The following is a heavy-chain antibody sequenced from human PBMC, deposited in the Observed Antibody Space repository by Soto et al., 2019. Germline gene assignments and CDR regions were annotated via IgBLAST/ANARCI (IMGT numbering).Heavy chain of an antibody. D-gene: IGHD1-20*01. Sequence: GGSLRLSCAASGFTVSANYMGWVRLAPGKGLEWVSVLSGGGRTYYPDSVEGRFTISGDNSKNTVYLQMHSLRAEDTAVYYCATNNTPGGMDVWGQGTTVTVSS. CDR3: ATNNTPGGMDV. V-gene: IGHV3-53*01. CDR2: LSGGGRT. CDR1: GFTVSANY. J-gene: IGHJ6*02.